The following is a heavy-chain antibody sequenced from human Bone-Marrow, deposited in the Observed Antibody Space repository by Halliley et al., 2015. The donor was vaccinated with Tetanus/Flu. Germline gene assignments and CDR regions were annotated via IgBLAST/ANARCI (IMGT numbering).Heavy chain of an antibody. Sequence: TLSLTCSVSGGSISSGGYYWSWIRQHPGKGLEWIGYIYYSGSTYYNPSLKSLVTISVDTSKNQLSLKLSSVTAADTAVYYCARVNDLHYVMDVRGQGTTVTVSS. V-gene: IGHV4-31*01. CDR2: IYYSGST. CDR1: GGSISSGGYY. J-gene: IGHJ6*02. D-gene: IGHD3-3*01. CDR3: ARVNDLHYVMDV.